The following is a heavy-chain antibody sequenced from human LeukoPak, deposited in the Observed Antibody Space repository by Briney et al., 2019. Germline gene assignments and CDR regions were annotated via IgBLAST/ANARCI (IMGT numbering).Heavy chain of an antibody. CDR3: ARIQLELRGYYYGMDV. V-gene: IGHV4-34*01. CDR1: GGSFSGYY. CDR2: INHSGST. D-gene: IGHD1-1*01. J-gene: IGHJ6*02. Sequence: SETLSLTCAVYGGSFSGYYWSWIRQPPGKGLEWIGGINHSGSTNYNPSLKSRVTISVDTSKNQFSLKLSSVTAADTAVYYCARIQLELRGYYYGMDVWGQGTTVTVSS.